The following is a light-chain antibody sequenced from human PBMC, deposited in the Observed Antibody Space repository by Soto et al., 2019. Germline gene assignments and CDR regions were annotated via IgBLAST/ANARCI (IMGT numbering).Light chain of an antibody. CDR1: QSISVH. Sequence: DIQMTQSPSSLSASVGDTVTITCRASQSISVHLNWYQQKPGKVPKPLIYAASNLQSGVPSIFSGSGSETDFALTISSLQPEDFATYYCQQSYITPYTFGQGTKLQIK. CDR3: QQSYITPYT. V-gene: IGKV1-39*01. J-gene: IGKJ2*01. CDR2: AAS.